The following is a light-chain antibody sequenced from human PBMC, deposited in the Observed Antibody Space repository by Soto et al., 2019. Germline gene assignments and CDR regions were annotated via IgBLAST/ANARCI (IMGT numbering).Light chain of an antibody. Sequence: EIVLTQSPATLSLSPGVRATLSCRASQSVSSYLAWYQQKPGQAPRLLIYDASNGATGIPARFSGSGSGTDFTRTISSLEPEDFAVYYCQQRSNWPLTFGGGTKVEIK. CDR2: DAS. V-gene: IGKV3-11*01. J-gene: IGKJ4*01. CDR3: QQRSNWPLT. CDR1: QSVSSY.